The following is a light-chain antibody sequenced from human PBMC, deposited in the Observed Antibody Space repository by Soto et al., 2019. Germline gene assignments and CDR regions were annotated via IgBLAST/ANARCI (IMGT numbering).Light chain of an antibody. V-gene: IGLV2-14*01. CDR2: EVT. CDR1: SSDVGGYNY. J-gene: IGLJ2*01. Sequence: QSALTQPASVSGSPGQSITISCTGTSSDVGGYNYVSWFQQSPGKAPKVMIYEVTNRPSGVSNRFSGSKSGNTASLTISGLQAEDEADYYCISYTSSNTLIFGGGTQLTVL. CDR3: ISYTSSNTLI.